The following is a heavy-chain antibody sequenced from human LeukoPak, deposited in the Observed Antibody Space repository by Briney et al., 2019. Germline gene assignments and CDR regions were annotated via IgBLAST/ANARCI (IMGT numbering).Heavy chain of an antibody. V-gene: IGHV1-69*05. D-gene: IGHD5-24*01. J-gene: IGHJ4*02. CDR2: IIPIFGTA. CDR1: GGTFSSYA. CDR3: ARYQSLEMATGGRYFDY. Sequence: ASVKVSCKASGGTFSSYAISWVRQAPGQGLEWMGGIIPIFGTANYAQKFQGRVTMTRDTSTSTVYMELSSLRSEDTAVYYCARYQSLEMATGGRYFDYWGQGTLVTVSS.